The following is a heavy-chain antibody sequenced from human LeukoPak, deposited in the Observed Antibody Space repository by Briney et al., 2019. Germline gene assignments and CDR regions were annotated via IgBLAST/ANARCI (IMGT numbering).Heavy chain of an antibody. V-gene: IGHV3-21*01. CDR3: AGRDYGDYFFDS. CDR1: GFTFSSYS. J-gene: IGHJ4*02. CDR2: ISSSSDYI. D-gene: IGHD4-17*01. Sequence: PGGSLRLSCAASGFTFSSYSMNWVRQSPGKGQEWVSCISSSSDYIYYADSVKGRFTISRDNSRNSLYLQMNSLRAEDTAVYYCAGRDYGDYFFDSWGQGTLVTVSS.